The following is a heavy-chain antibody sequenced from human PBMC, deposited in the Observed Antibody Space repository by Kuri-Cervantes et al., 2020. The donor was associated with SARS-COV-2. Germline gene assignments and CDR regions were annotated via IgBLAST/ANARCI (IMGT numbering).Heavy chain of an antibody. J-gene: IGHJ4*02. CDR1: GGSISSFY. Sequence: SETLSPPWTVPGGSISSFYWRWIRQPPGKGLGWIGYFYHSEITNYDPSLKSRDTISVDTSKNQLALKLTSVPAADTAVYYCARYDVFYSCSVFDLWGQGTLVTVSS. CDR3: ARYDVFYSCSVFDL. V-gene: IGHV4-59*03. CDR2: FYHSEIT. D-gene: IGHD6-13*01.